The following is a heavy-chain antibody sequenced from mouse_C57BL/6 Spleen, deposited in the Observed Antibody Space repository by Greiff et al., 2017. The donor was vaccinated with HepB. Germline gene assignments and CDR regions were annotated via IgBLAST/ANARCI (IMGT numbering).Heavy chain of an antibody. Sequence: VKLQQPGAELVMPGASVKLSCKASGYTFTSYWMHWVKQRPGQGLEWIGEIDPSDSYTNYNQKFKGKSTLTVDKSSSTAYMQLSSLTSEESAVYNCASLDYWGQGTTLTVSS. J-gene: IGHJ2*01. CDR3: ASLDY. CDR2: IDPSDSYT. V-gene: IGHV1-69*01. CDR1: GYTFTSYW.